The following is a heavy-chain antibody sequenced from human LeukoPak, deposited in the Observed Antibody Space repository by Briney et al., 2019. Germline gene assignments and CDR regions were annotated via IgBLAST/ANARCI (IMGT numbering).Heavy chain of an antibody. D-gene: IGHD3-22*01. J-gene: IGHJ4*02. Sequence: GASVKVSCKASGYTFTGYYMHWVRQPPGQGLEWMGWINPNSGGTNYAQKFQGRVTMTRDTSISTAYMELSRLRSDDTAVYYCARHNYYDSSGYEYWGQGTLVTVSS. CDR2: INPNSGGT. CDR3: ARHNYYDSSGYEY. V-gene: IGHV1-2*02. CDR1: GYTFTGYY.